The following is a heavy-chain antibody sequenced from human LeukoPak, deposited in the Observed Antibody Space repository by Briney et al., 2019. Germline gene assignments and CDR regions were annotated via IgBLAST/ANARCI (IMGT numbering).Heavy chain of an antibody. J-gene: IGHJ4*02. CDR1: GFTFSRYG. Sequence: GGSLRLSCAASGFTFSRYGMSWVRQAPGKGLEWVSSISGGGGSTYYADSVKGRFTISRENSKNTLFLQMHSLRAEDTALYYCARDLSYDSSGYYDWGQGTLVTVSS. CDR3: ARDLSYDSSGYYD. V-gene: IGHV3-23*01. D-gene: IGHD3-22*01. CDR2: ISGGGGST.